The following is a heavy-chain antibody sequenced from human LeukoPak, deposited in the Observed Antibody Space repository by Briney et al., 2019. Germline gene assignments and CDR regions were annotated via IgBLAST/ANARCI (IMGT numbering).Heavy chain of an antibody. D-gene: IGHD6-6*01. V-gene: IGHV3-23*01. CDR2: ISGSGGST. CDR1: GFTFSSYA. CDR3: AKRNDSSSLFDY. J-gene: IGHJ4*02. Sequence: GGSLRLSCAASGFTFSSYAMHWVRQAPGKGLEWVSAISGSGGSTYYADSVKGRFTISRDNSKNTLYLQMNSLRAEDTAVYYCAKRNDSSSLFDYWGQGTLVTVSS.